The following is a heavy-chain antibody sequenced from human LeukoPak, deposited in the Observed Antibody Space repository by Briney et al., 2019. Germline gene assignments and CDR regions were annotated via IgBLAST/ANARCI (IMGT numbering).Heavy chain of an antibody. J-gene: IGHJ6*02. CDR1: GYTFTSYY. D-gene: IGHD2-8*01. CDR2: INPSGGST. V-gene: IGHV1-46*01. Sequence: ASVKVSCKASGYTFTSYYMHWVRQAPGQGLEWMGIINPSGGSTSYAQKFQGRVIMTRDTSTSTAYMELSSLRSEDTAVYYCARWGGVGMDVWGQGTTLIVSS. CDR3: ARWGGVGMDV.